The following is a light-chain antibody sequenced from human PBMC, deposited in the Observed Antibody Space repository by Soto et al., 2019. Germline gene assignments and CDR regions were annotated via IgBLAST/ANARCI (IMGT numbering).Light chain of an antibody. Sequence: DIQMTQSPSTLSASVGDRVTITCRASQSISSWLAWYQQKPGKAPKTLIYDASRLKSGVPSRFSGSGSGTEFTLTISSLQPDDFATYYCQQYNSYWTFGQGTKVDIK. V-gene: IGKV1-5*01. CDR1: QSISSW. J-gene: IGKJ1*01. CDR3: QQYNSYWT. CDR2: DAS.